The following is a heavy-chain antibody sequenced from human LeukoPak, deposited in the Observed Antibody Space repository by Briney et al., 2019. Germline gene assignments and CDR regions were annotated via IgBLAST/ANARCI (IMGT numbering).Heavy chain of an antibody. Sequence: GGALRLSCAASGFTFSSYGMHSVRQAPGKGLVWVPRINSDGSITTYADAVKGRFPISRDNAKNKLYVQMNNLRAEETAVYYCVRGVKNSARSFDYWGQGTLVTVSS. D-gene: IGHD1/OR15-1a*01. CDR2: INSDGSIT. CDR3: VRGVKNSARSFDY. V-gene: IGHV3-74*01. J-gene: IGHJ4*02. CDR1: GFTFSSYG.